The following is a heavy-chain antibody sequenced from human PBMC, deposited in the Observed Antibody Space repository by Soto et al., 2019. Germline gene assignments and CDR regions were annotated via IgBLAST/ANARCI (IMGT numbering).Heavy chain of an antibody. CDR2: IDWDDDK. D-gene: IGHD3-22*01. CDR3: ARYYYDSSGYPFNDY. Sequence: SGPTLVNPTQTLTLTCTFSGFSLSTSGMCVSWIRQPPGKALEWLALIDWDDDKYYSTSLKTRLTISKDTSKNQVVLTMTNMDPVDTATYYCARYYYDSSGYPFNDYWGQGTLVTVSS. V-gene: IGHV2-70*01. J-gene: IGHJ4*02. CDR1: GFSLSTSGMC.